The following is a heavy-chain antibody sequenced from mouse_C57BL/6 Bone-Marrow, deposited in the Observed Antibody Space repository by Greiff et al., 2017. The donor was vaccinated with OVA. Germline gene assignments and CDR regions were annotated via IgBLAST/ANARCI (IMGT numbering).Heavy chain of an antibody. J-gene: IGHJ3*01. D-gene: IGHD2-1*01. V-gene: IGHV1-19*01. CDR2: INPYNGGT. CDR1: GYTFTDYY. CDR3: ARGPDLLWSFAY. Sequence: EVKLMESGPVLVKPGASVKMSCKASGYTFTDYYMNWVKQSHGKSLEWIGVINPYNGGTSYNQKFKGKATLTVDKSSSTAYMELNSLTSEDSAVYYCARGPDLLWSFAYWGQGTLVTVSA.